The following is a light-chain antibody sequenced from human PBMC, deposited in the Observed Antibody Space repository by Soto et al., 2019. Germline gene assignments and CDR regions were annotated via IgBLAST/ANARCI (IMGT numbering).Light chain of an antibody. J-gene: IGLJ1*01. V-gene: IGLV3-21*02. Sequence: SYELTQPPSVSVAPGQTARITCGGKNIGSKSVHWYQQKPGQAPVLVVYDDSDRPSGIPERFSGSNSGNTATLTISRVEAGDEADYYCQVWDSSSDLLFGTGTKGTVL. CDR3: QVWDSSSDLL. CDR1: NIGSKS. CDR2: DDS.